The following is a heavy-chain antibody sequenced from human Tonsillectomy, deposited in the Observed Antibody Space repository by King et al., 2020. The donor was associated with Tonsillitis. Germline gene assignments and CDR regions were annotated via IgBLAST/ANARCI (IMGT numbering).Heavy chain of an antibody. Sequence: VQLVESGGGVVQPGGSLRLSCAASGFTFSSYGMHWVRQAPGKGLEWVAVISYDGSNKYYADSVKGRFTISRDNSKNTLYLQMNSLRAEDTAVYYCAFSLGGAFDIWGQGTMVTVSS. CDR3: AFSLGGAFDI. J-gene: IGHJ3*02. V-gene: IGHV3-33*05. D-gene: IGHD2-15*01. CDR2: ISYDGSNK. CDR1: GFTFSSYG.